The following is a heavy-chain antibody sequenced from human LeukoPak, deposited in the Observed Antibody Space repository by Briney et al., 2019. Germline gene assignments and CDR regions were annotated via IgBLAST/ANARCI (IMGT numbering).Heavy chain of an antibody. CDR1: GFTFSSYA. CDR3: ARHSGTLGYFDY. J-gene: IGHJ4*02. D-gene: IGHD1-14*01. Sequence: GGSLRLSCAASGFTFSSYAMHWVRQAPGKGLEWVAVISYDGSNKYYADSVKGRFTISRDNSKNTLYLQMNSLRAEDTAVYYCARHSGTLGYFDYWGQGTRVTVSS. CDR2: ISYDGSNK. V-gene: IGHV3-30*04.